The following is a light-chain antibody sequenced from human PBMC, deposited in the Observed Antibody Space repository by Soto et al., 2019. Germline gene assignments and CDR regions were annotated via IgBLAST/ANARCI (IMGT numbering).Light chain of an antibody. Sequence: DIQMTRSPSSLSASAGDRVTITCQASQDINNHLNWYQQKAGRAPKLLINDASNLETGVPSRFSGSGSGTDFTLTISGLQPEDIATYYCQQYVNAPTFGGGTKVDIK. CDR3: QQYVNAPT. V-gene: IGKV1-33*01. J-gene: IGKJ4*01. CDR1: QDINNH. CDR2: DAS.